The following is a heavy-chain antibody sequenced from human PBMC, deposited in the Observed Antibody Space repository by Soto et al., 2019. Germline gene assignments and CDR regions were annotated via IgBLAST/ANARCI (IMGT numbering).Heavy chain of an antibody. CDR1: GFTFSSYS. Sequence: GGSLRLSCAASGFTFSSYSMNWVRQAPGKGLEWVSSISSSSSYIYYADSVKGRFTISRDNAKNSLYLQMNSLRAEDTAVYYCARGTGDHDAFDIWGQGTMVXVSS. CDR2: ISSSSSYI. D-gene: IGHD3-9*01. CDR3: ARGTGDHDAFDI. V-gene: IGHV3-21*01. J-gene: IGHJ3*02.